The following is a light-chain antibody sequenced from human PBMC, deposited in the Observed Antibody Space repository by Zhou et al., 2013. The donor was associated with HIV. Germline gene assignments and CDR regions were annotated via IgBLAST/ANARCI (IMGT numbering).Light chain of an antibody. CDR2: DAS. CDR3: QHYTGSPPGFT. Sequence: VLTQSPGTLRLSPGERAALSCRASQSVGNELAWYQQKPGQPPRLVIYDASHRAIGIPARFSGSGFGTDFTLSISSLEPEDSAVYYCQHYTGSPPGFTFGPGTKVDIK. J-gene: IGKJ3*01. CDR1: QSVGNE. V-gene: IGKV3-11*01.